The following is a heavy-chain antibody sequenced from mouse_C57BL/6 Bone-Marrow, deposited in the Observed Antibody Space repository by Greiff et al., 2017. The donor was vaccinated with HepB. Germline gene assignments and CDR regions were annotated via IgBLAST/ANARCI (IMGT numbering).Heavy chain of an antibody. CDR1: GYTFTSYT. Sequence: QVQLQQSGAELARPGASVKMSCKASGYTFTSYTMHWVKQRPGQGLEWIGYINPSSGYTKYNQKFKDKATLTADKSSSTAYMQLSSLTSEDSAVYYCAKKGYDPFAYWGQGTLVTVSA. V-gene: IGHV1-4*01. CDR3: AKKGYDPFAY. D-gene: IGHD2-3*01. J-gene: IGHJ3*01. CDR2: INPSSGYT.